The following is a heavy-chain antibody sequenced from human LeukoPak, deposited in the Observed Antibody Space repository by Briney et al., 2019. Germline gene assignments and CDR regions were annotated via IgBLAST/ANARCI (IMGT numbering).Heavy chain of an antibody. Sequence: GTLSLTCAVSGGSISSSNWWSWVRQPPGKGLEWIGEIYHSGSTNYNPSLKSRVTISVDKSKNQFSLKLSSVTAADTAVFYCARVAYDSSGYIPYYFDYWGQGTLVTVPS. D-gene: IGHD3-22*01. CDR3: ARVAYDSSGYIPYYFDY. V-gene: IGHV4-4*02. J-gene: IGHJ4*02. CDR2: IYHSGST. CDR1: GGSISSSNW.